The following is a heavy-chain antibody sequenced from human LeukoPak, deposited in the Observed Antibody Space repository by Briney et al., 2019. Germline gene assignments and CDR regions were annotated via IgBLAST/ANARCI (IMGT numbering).Heavy chain of an antibody. Sequence: GGPLRLSCAASGFTFSSYAMSWVRQAPGKGLEWVSAISGSGGSTYYADSVKGRFTISRDNSKNTLYLQMNSLRAEDTAVYYCAKAGFWSGYLVSGMDVWGQGTTVTVSS. J-gene: IGHJ6*02. D-gene: IGHD3-3*01. V-gene: IGHV3-23*01. CDR2: ISGSGGST. CDR1: GFTFSSYA. CDR3: AKAGFWSGYLVSGMDV.